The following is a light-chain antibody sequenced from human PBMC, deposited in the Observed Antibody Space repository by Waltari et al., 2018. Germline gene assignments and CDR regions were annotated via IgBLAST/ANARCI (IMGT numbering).Light chain of an antibody. J-gene: IGKJ3*01. V-gene: IGKV3-15*01. CDR1: QSISSN. Sequence: EIVMTQSPATLSVSPGERAPLSCRASQSISSNLAWYQQKPGQAPRLLIYDASTWVTGIPARFSGSGSGTEFTLTISSLQSEDFATYYCQKYNSEPLTFGPGTKVDIK. CDR2: DAS. CDR3: QKYNSEPLT.